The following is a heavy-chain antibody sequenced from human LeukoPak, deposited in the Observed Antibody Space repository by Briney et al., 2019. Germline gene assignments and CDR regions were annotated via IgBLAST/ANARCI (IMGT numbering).Heavy chain of an antibody. D-gene: IGHD5-24*01. Sequence: SETLSLTCTVSGGSVSSGSYYWSWIRQPPGKGLEWIGYIYYSGSTNYIPSLKSRVTISVDTSKNQFSLKLSSVTAADTAVYYCARRRDGYNSLFDYWGQGTLVTVSS. CDR3: ARRRDGYNSLFDY. V-gene: IGHV4-61*01. J-gene: IGHJ4*02. CDR2: IYYSGST. CDR1: GGSVSSGSYY.